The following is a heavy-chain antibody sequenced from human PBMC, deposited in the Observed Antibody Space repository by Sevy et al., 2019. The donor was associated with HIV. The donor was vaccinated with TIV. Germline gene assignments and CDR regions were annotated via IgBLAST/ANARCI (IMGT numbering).Heavy chain of an antibody. CDR2: IYYSGST. Sequence: SETLSLTCTVSGGSISSGGYYWSWIRQHPGKGLEWIGYIYYSGSTYYNPSLKSRVTISVDTSKNQFSLKLSTVTAAETAVYYCARGKTYYDILTGYYPTFDYWGQGTLVTVSS. CDR1: GGSISSGGYY. CDR3: ARGKTYYDILTGYYPTFDY. V-gene: IGHV4-31*03. D-gene: IGHD3-9*01. J-gene: IGHJ4*02.